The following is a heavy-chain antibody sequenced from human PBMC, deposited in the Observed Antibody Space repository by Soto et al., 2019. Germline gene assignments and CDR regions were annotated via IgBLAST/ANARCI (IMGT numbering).Heavy chain of an antibody. V-gene: IGHV3-30*18. Sequence: GGSLRLSCAASGFTLSKYGMHWVRQAPGKGLEWVAVISYDGSNKYYGDSVKGRFTISRDNSKNTLYLQMNSLRAEDTAVYYCAKELIVAATQGNWFDSWGRGTLVTVSS. CDR3: AKELIVAATQGNWFDS. D-gene: IGHD6-13*01. CDR2: ISYDGSNK. J-gene: IGHJ5*01. CDR1: GFTLSKYG.